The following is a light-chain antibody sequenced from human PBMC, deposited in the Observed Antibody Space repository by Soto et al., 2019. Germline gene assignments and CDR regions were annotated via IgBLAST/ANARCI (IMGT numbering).Light chain of an antibody. CDR2: RND. CDR1: SSNIGTNY. Sequence: QSVLTQPPSASATPGQRVTISCSGSSSNIGTNYVYWYQHLPGTAPKLLIYRNDQRPSGVPDRFSGSMSGTAASLAIGGLRSEDEADYYYAAWDDSLSGVVFGGGTQLTVL. J-gene: IGLJ2*01. V-gene: IGLV1-47*01. CDR3: AAWDDSLSGVV.